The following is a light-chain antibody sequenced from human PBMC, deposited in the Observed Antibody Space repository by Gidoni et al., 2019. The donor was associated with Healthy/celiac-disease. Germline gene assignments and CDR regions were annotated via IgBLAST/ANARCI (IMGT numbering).Light chain of an antibody. V-gene: IGKV1-8*01. Sequence: AIRMTQSPSSLSASTGDRVTITCRASQGISSYLAWYQQKPGKAPKLLIYAASTLQSGVPSRFSGSGSRTDFTLTISCLQSEDFATYYCQQYYSYPPGELTFGGGTKVEIK. CDR1: QGISSY. J-gene: IGKJ4*01. CDR2: AAS. CDR3: QQYYSYPPGELT.